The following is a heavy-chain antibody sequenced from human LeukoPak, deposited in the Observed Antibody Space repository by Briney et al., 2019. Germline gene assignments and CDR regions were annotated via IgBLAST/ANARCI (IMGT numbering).Heavy chain of an antibody. J-gene: IGHJ4*02. CDR1: GFTFSSYS. CDR3: TTRVRYYDFWSGIDY. D-gene: IGHD3-3*01. V-gene: IGHV3-48*04. Sequence: GGSLRLSCAASGFTFSSYSMNWVRQAPGKGLEWVSYISSSSSTIYYADSVKGRFTISRDNAKNSLYLQMNSLRAEDTAVYYCTTRVRYYDFWSGIDYWGQGTLVTVSS. CDR2: ISSSSSTI.